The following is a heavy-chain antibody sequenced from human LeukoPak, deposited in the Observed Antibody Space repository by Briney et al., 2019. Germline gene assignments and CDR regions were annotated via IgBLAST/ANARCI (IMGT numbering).Heavy chain of an antibody. Sequence: GASVKVSCKASGYTFTSYDINWVRQATGQGLEWMGWMNPNSGNTGYAQKFQGRVTMTRNTSISTAYMELSSLRSEDTAVYYCARFLPDILTGYYADAFDIWGQGTMVTVSS. D-gene: IGHD3-9*01. V-gene: IGHV1-8*01. CDR1: GYTFTSYD. CDR3: ARFLPDILTGYYADAFDI. J-gene: IGHJ3*02. CDR2: MNPNSGNT.